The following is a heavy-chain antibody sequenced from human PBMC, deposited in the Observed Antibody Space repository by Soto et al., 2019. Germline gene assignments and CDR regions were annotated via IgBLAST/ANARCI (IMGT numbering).Heavy chain of an antibody. D-gene: IGHD2-8*01. CDR3: ARDPLPYCTKGVCKRNY. CDR2: ISAYNGNT. V-gene: IGHV1-18*01. CDR1: GYTFTSYG. J-gene: IGHJ4*02. Sequence: QVQLVQSGAEVKKPGASVKVSCKASGYTFTSYGISWVRQAPGQGLEWMGWISAYNGNTNYAQKLQGRVTMTTDTTTSTAYMELRSLRSDDTAVYYCARDPLPYCTKGVCKRNYWGQGTLVTVSS.